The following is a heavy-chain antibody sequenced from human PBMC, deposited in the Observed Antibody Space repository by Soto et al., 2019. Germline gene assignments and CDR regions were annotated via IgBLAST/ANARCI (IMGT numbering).Heavy chain of an antibody. CDR2: LTPGGETT. CDR3: SKDSPVSGNYQDLEY. Sequence: GGSLRLSCAASGFTFSGYAMTWVRQAPGKGLEWVSALTPGGETTYHIDSVKGRFTISRDNAKNTLYLQMNSLTDADTAVYYCSKDSPVSGNYQDLEYWGQGTLVTVSS. J-gene: IGHJ4*02. CDR1: GFTFSGYA. D-gene: IGHD1-26*01. V-gene: IGHV3-23*01.